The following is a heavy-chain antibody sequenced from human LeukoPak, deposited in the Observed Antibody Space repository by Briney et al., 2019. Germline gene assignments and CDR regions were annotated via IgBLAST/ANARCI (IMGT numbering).Heavy chain of an antibody. Sequence: QAPGQGXXXXXCISPYNGNTKYAQKVQGRVTMTTDTSTSTAYMELGSLRSDDTAVYYCARGGSSGPEGWFDPWAQGTLVTVSS. D-gene: IGHD6-19*01. J-gene: IGHJ5*02. V-gene: IGHV1-18*01. CDR2: ISPYNGNT. CDR3: ARGGSSGPEGWFDP.